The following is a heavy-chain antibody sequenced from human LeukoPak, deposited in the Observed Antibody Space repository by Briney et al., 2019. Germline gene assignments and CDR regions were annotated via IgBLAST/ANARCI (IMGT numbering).Heavy chain of an antibody. Sequence: PGGSLRPSCAASGFTFSSYGMHWVRQAPGKGLEWVAFIRYDGSNKYYADSVKGRFTISRDNSKNTLYLQMNSLRAEDTAVYYCAKDERWSTPDAFDIWGQGTMVTVSS. V-gene: IGHV3-30*02. J-gene: IGHJ3*02. CDR1: GFTFSSYG. CDR2: IRYDGSNK. CDR3: AKDERWSTPDAFDI. D-gene: IGHD4-23*01.